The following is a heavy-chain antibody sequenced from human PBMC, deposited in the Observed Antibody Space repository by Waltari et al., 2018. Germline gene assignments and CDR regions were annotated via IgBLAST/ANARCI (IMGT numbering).Heavy chain of an antibody. CDR3: ARLSRLLTWGLMDAFDI. V-gene: IGHV4-38-2*01. CDR1: GYSISSGYY. J-gene: IGHJ3*02. CDR2: IYHSGST. D-gene: IGHD3-16*01. Sequence: QVQLQESGPGLVKPSETLSLTCAVSGYSISSGYYWGWNRQPPGKGLEWIGSIYHSGSTYYNPSLKTRVTISVDSSKNQFSLKLSSVTAAATAVYYCARLSRLLTWGLMDAFDIWGQGTMVTVSS.